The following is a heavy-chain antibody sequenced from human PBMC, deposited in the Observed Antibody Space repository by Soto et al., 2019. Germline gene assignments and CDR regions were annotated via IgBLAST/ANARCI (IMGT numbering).Heavy chain of an antibody. Sequence: ASVKVSCKASGYTFTSYGISWVRQAPGQGLEWMGWISAYNGNTKYAQKLQGRVTMTTDTSTSTAYMELRSLRSDDTAVYYCARDLTGAWYYYYGMDVWGQGTTVTV. CDR2: ISAYNGNT. CDR1: GYTFTSYG. D-gene: IGHD3-9*01. V-gene: IGHV1-18*01. CDR3: ARDLTGAWYYYYGMDV. J-gene: IGHJ6*02.